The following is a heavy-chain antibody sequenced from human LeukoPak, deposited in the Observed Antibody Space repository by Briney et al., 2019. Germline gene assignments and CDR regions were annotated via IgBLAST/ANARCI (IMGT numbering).Heavy chain of an antibody. V-gene: IGHV1-2*02. CDR3: TRYCSGGSCYDY. J-gene: IGHJ4*02. Sequence: GASVKVSCKASGYTFTAYYVHLLRQAPGQGLEWMGWIKPNSGGTNYAQNFQDRVTMTTNTSTSTAYMKLRNLRSDDTAVYYGTRYCSGGSCYDYWGQGTLVTVSS. D-gene: IGHD2-15*01. CDR2: IKPNSGGT. CDR1: GYTFTAYY.